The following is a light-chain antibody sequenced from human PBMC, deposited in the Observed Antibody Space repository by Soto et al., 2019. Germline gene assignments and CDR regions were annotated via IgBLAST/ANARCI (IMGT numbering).Light chain of an antibody. CDR1: SSDVGGYNY. J-gene: IGLJ2*01. Sequence: QSALTQPPSASGSPGQSVTISCTGTSSDVGGYNYVSWYQQHPGKAPKLMIYEVSKRPSGVPDCFSGYKSGNTTSLTVSGLQAEDEADYYCSSYTGSNNYVVFGGGTKLTVL. V-gene: IGLV2-8*01. CDR3: SSYTGSNNYVV. CDR2: EVS.